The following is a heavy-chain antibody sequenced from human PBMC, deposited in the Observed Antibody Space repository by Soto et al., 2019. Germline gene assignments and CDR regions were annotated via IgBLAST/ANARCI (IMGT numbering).Heavy chain of an antibody. V-gene: IGHV1-8*01. J-gene: IGHJ4*02. CDR2: MNPNNGET. CDR3: ASTNGYSNGFDY. Sequence: QVQLVQSGAEVKKPGASVKVSCKASGYTFTSYNIDWVRQATGQGLEWMGWMNPNNGETSYAQEFQGRVTMTRDTYISTAYLELSSLRAEDTAVYYCASTNGYSNGFDYWGQGTLVTVSS. CDR1: GYTFTSYN. D-gene: IGHD5-18*01.